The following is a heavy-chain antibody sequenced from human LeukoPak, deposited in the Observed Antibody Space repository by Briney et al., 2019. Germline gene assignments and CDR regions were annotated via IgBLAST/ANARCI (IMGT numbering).Heavy chain of an antibody. D-gene: IGHD3-22*01. CDR3: AKRGVVIRVILVGFHKEAYYFDS. CDR1: GITLSNYG. V-gene: IGHV3-23*01. CDR2: ISDSGGST. J-gene: IGHJ4*02. Sequence: GSLRLSCAVSGITLSNYGMSGVRQAPGKGLEWVAGISDSGGSTNYADSVKGRFTVSRDNPKNTLYLQMKSLRAEDTAVYFCAKRGVVIRVILVGFHKEAYYFDSWGQGALVTVSS.